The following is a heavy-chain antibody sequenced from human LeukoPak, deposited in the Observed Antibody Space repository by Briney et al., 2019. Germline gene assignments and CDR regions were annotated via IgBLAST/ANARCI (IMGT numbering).Heavy chain of an antibody. V-gene: IGHV1-46*01. D-gene: IGHD1-14*01. J-gene: IGHJ4*02. CDR2: INPSGGST. Sequence: ASVKVSCKASGYTFTSYYMHWVLQAPGQGLEWMGIINPSGGSTSYAQKFQGRVTMTRDTSTSTVYMELSSLRSEDTAVYYCARTTLPYNWNHLSLDYWGQGTLVTVSS. CDR3: ARTTLPYNWNHLSLDY. CDR1: GYTFTSYY.